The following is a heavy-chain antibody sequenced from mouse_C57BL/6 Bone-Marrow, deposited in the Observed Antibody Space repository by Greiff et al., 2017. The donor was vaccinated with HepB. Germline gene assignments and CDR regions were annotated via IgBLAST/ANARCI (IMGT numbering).Heavy chain of an antibody. V-gene: IGHV2-6-1*01. CDR3: ARHGGYYPYYYAMDY. CDR1: GFSLTSYG. D-gene: IGHD2-3*01. Sequence: VKLQESGPGLVAPSQSLSITCTVSGFSLTSYGVHWVRQPPGKGLEWLVVIWSDGSTTYNSALKSRLSISKDNSKSQVFLKMNSLQTDDTAMYYCARHGGYYPYYYAMDYWGQGTSVTVSS. J-gene: IGHJ4*01. CDR2: IWSDGST.